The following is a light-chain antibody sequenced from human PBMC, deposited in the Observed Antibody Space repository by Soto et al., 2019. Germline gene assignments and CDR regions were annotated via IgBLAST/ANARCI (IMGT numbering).Light chain of an antibody. J-gene: IGLJ3*02. V-gene: IGLV2-14*01. Sequence: QSALTQPASVSGSPGQSITISCTGTNSDVGAYNFVSWYQQHPGEAPKLLIYEVFNRPSGVSNRFSASKSGETASLTISGLQVEDEADYYCSAYTTRTTLSWVFGGGTKVTVL. CDR2: EVF. CDR1: NSDVGAYNF. CDR3: SAYTTRTTLSWV.